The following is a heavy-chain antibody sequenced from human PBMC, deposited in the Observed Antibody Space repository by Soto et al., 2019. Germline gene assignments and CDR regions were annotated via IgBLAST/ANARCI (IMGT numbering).Heavy chain of an antibody. CDR1: DSPISSYY. V-gene: IGHV4-59*08. D-gene: IGHD3-22*01. Sequence: SETLCLTCTVSDSPISSYYLGWFRQPPGLGLEWVGYIYYTGTTTYNPSLRSRVAISLDASKSQFSLNLTSVTAADTAVYFCARLGGYYQAFDYWGPGALVTVSS. CDR2: IYYTGTT. CDR3: ARLGGYYQAFDY. J-gene: IGHJ4*01.